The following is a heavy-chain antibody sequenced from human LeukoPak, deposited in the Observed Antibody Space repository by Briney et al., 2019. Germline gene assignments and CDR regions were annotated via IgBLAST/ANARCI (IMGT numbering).Heavy chain of an antibody. V-gene: IGHV3-7*05. CDR3: ARISQRSFDP. D-gene: IGHD2-15*01. J-gene: IGHJ5*02. CDR2: IKQGGVEQ. CDR1: GFTFSSYW. Sequence: GGSLRLSCAASGFTFSSYWMSWVRQAPGKGLEWVANIKQGGVEQYYVDSVEGRFTISRDNAKSSLFLQMNSLRAEDTAVYYCARISQRSFDPCGQGTLVTVSS.